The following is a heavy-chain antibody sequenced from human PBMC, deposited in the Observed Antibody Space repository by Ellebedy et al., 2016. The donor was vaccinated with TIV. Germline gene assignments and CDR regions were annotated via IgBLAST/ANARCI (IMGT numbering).Heavy chain of an antibody. CDR3: ARDMGAFDI. Sequence: SETLSLXXTVSGGSISSYYWSWIRQPPGKGLEWIGYIYYSGSTNYNPSLKSRVTISEDTSKNQFSLKLSSVTAADTAVYYCARDMGAFDIWGQGTMVTVSS. CDR2: IYYSGST. D-gene: IGHD3-10*01. CDR1: GGSISSYY. J-gene: IGHJ3*02. V-gene: IGHV4-59*01.